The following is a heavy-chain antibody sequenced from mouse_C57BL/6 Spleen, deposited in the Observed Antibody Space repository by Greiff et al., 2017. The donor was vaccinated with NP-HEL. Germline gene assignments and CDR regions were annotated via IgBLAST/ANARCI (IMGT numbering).Heavy chain of an antibody. CDR1: GYTFTSYW. CDR2: IYPGSGST. CDR3: ARYYGRRGFDY. J-gene: IGHJ2*01. Sequence: QVQLQQPGAELVKPGASVKMSCKASGYTFTSYWITWVKQRPGQGLEWIGDIYPGSGSTNYNEKFTSKATLTVDTSTSTAYMQLSSLTSEDSAVYYCARYYGRRGFDYWGQGTTLTVSS. D-gene: IGHD1-2*01. V-gene: IGHV1-55*01.